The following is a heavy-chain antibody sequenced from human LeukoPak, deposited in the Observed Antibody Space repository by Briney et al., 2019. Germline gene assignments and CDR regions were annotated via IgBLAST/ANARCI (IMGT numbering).Heavy chain of an antibody. Sequence: GGSLRLSCAASGFTFRSYWMTWVRQAPGKGLEWVANIKEDGSQKYYVDSVQGRFTISRDNAKNSLYLHMDSLRAEDRAVYYCARIISGIYYGDAFDVWGQGTFVTVSS. J-gene: IGHJ3*01. CDR2: IKEDGSQK. D-gene: IGHD1-26*01. V-gene: IGHV3-7*01. CDR3: ARIISGIYYGDAFDV. CDR1: GFTFRSYW.